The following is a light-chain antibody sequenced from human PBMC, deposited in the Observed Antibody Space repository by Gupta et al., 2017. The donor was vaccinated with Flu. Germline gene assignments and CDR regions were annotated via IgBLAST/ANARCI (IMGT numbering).Light chain of an antibody. CDR1: QSVSSSY. Sequence: EIVLTQSPGTLSLSPGERATLSCRASQSVSSSYLAWYQQKPGQAPRLLIYGASSRATGIPDRFSGSGSGTDFTLTSSRREPEDFAVYYWQQDGSSLTFGHGTKVDIK. CDR3: QQDGSSLT. V-gene: IGKV3-20*01. CDR2: GAS. J-gene: IGKJ3*01.